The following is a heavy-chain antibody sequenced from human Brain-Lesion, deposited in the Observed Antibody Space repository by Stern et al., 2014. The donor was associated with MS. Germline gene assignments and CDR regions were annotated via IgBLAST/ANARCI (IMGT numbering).Heavy chain of an antibody. CDR1: GGSVSSTSYA. D-gene: IGHD2-15*01. CDR3: AGEEDIRYCSGGSCTGNWFDP. CDR2: IYYSGNT. J-gene: IGHJ5*02. V-gene: IGHV4-39*01. Sequence: QVQLVESGPGLVKPSETLSLTCTVAGGSVSSTSYAWAWIRQPPGKGLEWIGTIYYSGNTYYRPSLKSRLTISLHTSTNQFSPQLRSGTAADTAVYYCAGEEDIRYCSGGSCTGNWFDPWGQGTLVTVSS.